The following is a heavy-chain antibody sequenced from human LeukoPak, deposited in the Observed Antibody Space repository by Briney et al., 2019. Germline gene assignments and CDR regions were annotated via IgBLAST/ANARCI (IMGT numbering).Heavy chain of an antibody. J-gene: IGHJ4*02. Sequence: GGSLRLSCAASGFTFSSSAMSWVRQAPGKGLEWVSAISNNGGYTYYADSVQGRFTISRDNSKSTLCLQMNSLRAEDTAVYYCAREDVEALDYWGQGTLVTVSS. V-gene: IGHV3-23*01. D-gene: IGHD3-16*01. CDR3: AREDVEALDY. CDR1: GFTFSSSA. CDR2: ISNNGGYT.